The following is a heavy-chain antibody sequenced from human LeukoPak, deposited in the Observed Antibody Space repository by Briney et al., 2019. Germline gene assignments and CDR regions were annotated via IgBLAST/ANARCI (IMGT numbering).Heavy chain of an antibody. J-gene: IGHJ6*04. D-gene: IGHD5-24*01. CDR3: ASVEGYGMDV. CDR1: GYSFTSYW. CDR2: IDPSDSYT. V-gene: IGHV5-10-1*01. Sequence: GESLKISCKGSGYSFTSYWISWVRQMPGKGLEWMGRIDPSDSYTNYSPSFQGHVTISADKSISTAYLQWSSLKASDTATYYCASVEGYGMDVWGKGTTVTVSS.